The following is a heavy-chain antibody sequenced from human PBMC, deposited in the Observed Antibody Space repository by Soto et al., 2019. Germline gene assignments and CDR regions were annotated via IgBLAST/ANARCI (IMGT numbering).Heavy chain of an antibody. Sequence: SQTLSLTCAISGDSVSSSSVTWNWIRQSPSRGLEGLGRTYYRSKWYNDYAESVKSRITSNPDTSKNQFSLHLNSVTPEDTAVYYCVRLIGNSWLDFWGQGTLVTVSS. CDR1: GDSVSSSSVT. CDR3: VRLIGNSWLDF. D-gene: IGHD5-12*01. J-gene: IGHJ5*01. CDR2: TYYRSKWYN. V-gene: IGHV6-1*01.